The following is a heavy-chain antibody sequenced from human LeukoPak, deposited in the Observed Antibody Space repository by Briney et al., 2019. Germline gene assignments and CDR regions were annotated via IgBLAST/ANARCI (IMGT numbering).Heavy chain of an antibody. Sequence: GGSLRLSCVASGITLSSNYMSWVRQAPGKGLEWVSANGGGSGGNTNYADSVKGRFTISRDNSKKTPYLQMNSLRAEDTAIYYCTRAGSGYYFDYWGQGTLVTVSS. CDR2: NGGGSGGNT. D-gene: IGHD3-10*01. V-gene: IGHV3-23*01. CDR1: GITLSSNY. CDR3: TRAGSGYYFDY. J-gene: IGHJ4*02.